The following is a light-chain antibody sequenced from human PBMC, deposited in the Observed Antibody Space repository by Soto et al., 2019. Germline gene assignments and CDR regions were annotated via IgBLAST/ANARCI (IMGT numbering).Light chain of an antibody. CDR2: SSS. J-gene: IGKJ1*01. V-gene: IGKV3-15*01. Sequence: EIVMTQSPATLSVSPGERATLSCRASQSVSSNLAWYQQKPGRAPRLLIYSSSTRATGIPARFSGSGSGTEFTLTISSLQSEDFAVYYCHQRQRWPRTFGQGTKVEIK. CDR3: HQRQRWPRT. CDR1: QSVSSN.